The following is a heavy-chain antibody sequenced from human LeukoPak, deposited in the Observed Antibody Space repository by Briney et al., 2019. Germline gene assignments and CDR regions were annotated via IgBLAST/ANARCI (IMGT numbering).Heavy chain of an antibody. J-gene: IGHJ4*02. V-gene: IGHV3-64D*06. D-gene: IGHD3-10*01. CDR1: GFTFSSHA. Sequence: GGSLRLFCSASGFTFSSHAMHWVRQAPGKGLEFFSKISSNGGSTYYADSVKGRFTISRDNSKDTPYLQMSSLRAEDTAVYYCVKPYYGSGNYPFDYWGQGTLVTVSS. CDR3: VKPYYGSGNYPFDY. CDR2: ISSNGGST.